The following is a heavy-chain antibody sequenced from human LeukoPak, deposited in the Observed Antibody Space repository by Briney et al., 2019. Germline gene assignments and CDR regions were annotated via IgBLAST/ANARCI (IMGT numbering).Heavy chain of an antibody. CDR3: ARHGDSSSWYEAYYYGMDV. CDR1: GGTFSSYA. V-gene: IGHV1-69*13. Sequence: SVTVSCKASGGTFSSYAISWVRQAPGQGLEWMGGIIPIFGTANYAQKFQGRVTITADESTSTAYMELSSLRSEDTAVYYCARHGDSSSWYEAYYYGMDVWGQGTTVTVSS. CDR2: IIPIFGTA. D-gene: IGHD6-13*01. J-gene: IGHJ6*02.